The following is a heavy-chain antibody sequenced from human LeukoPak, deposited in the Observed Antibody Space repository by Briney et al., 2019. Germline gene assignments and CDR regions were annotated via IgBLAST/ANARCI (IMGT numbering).Heavy chain of an antibody. CDR1: GGSISSSNW. V-gene: IGHV4-4*02. CDR2: IYHDGST. Sequence: SGTLSLTCAVSGGSISSSNWWIWVRQSPEKGLEWIGKIYHDGSTNYNPSLKSRVTISMDKSKNQLSLKLNFVAAADTAVYYCARDRGGYTYSHDYWGQGTLVTVSS. J-gene: IGHJ4*02. CDR3: ARDRGGYTYSHDY. D-gene: IGHD5-18*01.